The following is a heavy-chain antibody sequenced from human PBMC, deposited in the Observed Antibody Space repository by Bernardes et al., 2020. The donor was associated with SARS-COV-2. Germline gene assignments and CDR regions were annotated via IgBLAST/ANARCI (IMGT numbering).Heavy chain of an antibody. CDR2: IKPNSGGT. V-gene: IGHV1-2*02. D-gene: IGHD3-10*01. J-gene: IGHJ6*02. Sequence: ASVKVSCNASGYTFTGYFIHWMRQAPGQGLEWMGWIKPNSGGTNYAEKFQGRVTMTRDTSINTAYMELSGLKSDDTAVYYCSRYISGSYQYYYYGMDVWGQGTTVTVSS. CDR3: SRYISGSYQYYYYGMDV. CDR1: GYTFTGYF.